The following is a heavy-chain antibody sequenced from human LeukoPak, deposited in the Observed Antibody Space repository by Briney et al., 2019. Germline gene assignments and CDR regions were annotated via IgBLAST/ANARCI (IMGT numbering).Heavy chain of an antibody. J-gene: IGHJ4*02. D-gene: IGHD3-3*01. Sequence: GGSLRLSCAASGFTFSSYSMNWVRQAPGKGLEWVSYISSSSSTIYYADSVKGRFTISRDNAKNSLYLQMNSLRAEDTAVYYCAREGEYDFWSGYLTGWGQGTLVTVSS. V-gene: IGHV3-48*01. CDR2: ISSSSSTI. CDR1: GFTFSSYS. CDR3: AREGEYDFWSGYLTG.